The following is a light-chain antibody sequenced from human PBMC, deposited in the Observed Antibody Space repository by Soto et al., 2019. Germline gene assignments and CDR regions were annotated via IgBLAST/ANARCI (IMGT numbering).Light chain of an antibody. V-gene: IGLV1-44*01. CDR1: SSNIGSNS. Sequence: QSVLTQPPSASGTPGQRVTISCSGSSSNIGSNSVNWYQHLPGTAPKLLIYSNYQRPSGVPDRFSGSKSGTSASLAISGLQSEDEADYYCAAWDDSLNGFVFGTGTKVTVL. CDR2: SNY. J-gene: IGLJ1*01. CDR3: AAWDDSLNGFV.